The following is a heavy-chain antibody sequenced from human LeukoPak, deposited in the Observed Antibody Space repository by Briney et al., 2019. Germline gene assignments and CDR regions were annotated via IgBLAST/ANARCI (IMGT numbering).Heavy chain of an antibody. V-gene: IGHV6-1*01. J-gene: IGHJ4*02. Sequence: SQTLSLTFAISGDSVSSNSAAWNWIRQSPSRGLEWLGWKYYRSKCYNEYALSVKSRITINPDTSKNQFSLQLNSVTPEDTALYYCAREISAGWNCWGQGTLVTVSS. CDR1: GDSVSSNSAA. CDR2: KYYRSKCYN. D-gene: IGHD6-19*01. CDR3: AREISAGWNC.